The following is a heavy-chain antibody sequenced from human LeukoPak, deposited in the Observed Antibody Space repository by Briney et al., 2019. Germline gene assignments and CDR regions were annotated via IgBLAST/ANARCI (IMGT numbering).Heavy chain of an antibody. CDR2: ISSSSSYI. J-gene: IGHJ5*02. Sequence: GSLRLSCAASGFTFSSYSMNWVRQAPGKGLEWVSSISSSSSYIYYADSVKGRFTISRDNAKNSLYLQMSSLRAEDTAVYYCARQVATRLDPWGQGTLVTVSS. D-gene: IGHD5-12*01. CDR1: GFTFSSYS. CDR3: ARQVATRLDP. V-gene: IGHV3-21*01.